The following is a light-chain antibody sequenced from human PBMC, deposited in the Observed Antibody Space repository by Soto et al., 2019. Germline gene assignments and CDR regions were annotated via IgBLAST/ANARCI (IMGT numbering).Light chain of an antibody. CDR3: QQYNNWPQLT. J-gene: IGKJ4*01. CDR2: GPS. V-gene: IGKV3-15*01. CDR1: QSISSN. Sequence: EIVLTQSPATLSVSPGERATLSCRASQSISSNLAWYQQKPGQAPRLLIYGPSTRATGVPARFSGSGSGTEFTLTISSLQSEDFAVYYCQQYNNWPQLTFGGGTKVDIK.